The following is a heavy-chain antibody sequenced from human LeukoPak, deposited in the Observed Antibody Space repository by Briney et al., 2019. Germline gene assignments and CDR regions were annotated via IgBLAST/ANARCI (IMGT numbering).Heavy chain of an antibody. CDR1: GFSLSTSAMC. D-gene: IGHD6-13*01. CDR3: GRTPPVAAAGSCDY. CDR2: IDWDDDK. Sequence: SGPTLVNPTQTLTLTCTFSGFSLSTSAMCVSWIRQPPGKALEWLARIDWDDDKYYSTSLKTRLTISMDTSQNQVVLTMTNMDPVDTAPYYCGRTPPVAAAGSCDYWGQGTLVTVSS. V-gene: IGHV2-70*11. J-gene: IGHJ4*02.